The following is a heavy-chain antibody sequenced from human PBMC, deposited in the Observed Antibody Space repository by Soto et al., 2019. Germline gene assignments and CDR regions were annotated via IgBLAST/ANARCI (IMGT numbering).Heavy chain of an antibody. CDR3: SRFGAYGSH. CDR2: INANNGET. CDR1: GYTFTSYG. Sequence: QVQLVQSGPELKKPGASVKVSCKASGYTFTSYGISWVRQAPGQGLEWMGRINANNGETDYRQKCQGRITMTADASTDTVYMDLRNLTTDDTGVYYCSRFGAYGSHWGQGTQITVSS. D-gene: IGHD1-26*01. J-gene: IGHJ4*02. V-gene: IGHV1-18*04.